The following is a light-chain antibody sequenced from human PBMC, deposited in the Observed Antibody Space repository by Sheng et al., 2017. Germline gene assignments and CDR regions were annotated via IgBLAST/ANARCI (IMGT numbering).Light chain of an antibody. CDR3: ATWDDSLSTYV. Sequence: HSVLTQPPSASETPGQRLTISCSGGYSNIGDNFVYWYQQVPGTAPRLLIYHDNKRPAGVPDRFSGSKSGTSASLAISGLRSEDEADYYCATWDDSLSTYVFGPGTKVTVL. J-gene: IGLJ1*01. V-gene: IGLV1-47*02. CDR2: HDN. CDR1: YSNIGDNF.